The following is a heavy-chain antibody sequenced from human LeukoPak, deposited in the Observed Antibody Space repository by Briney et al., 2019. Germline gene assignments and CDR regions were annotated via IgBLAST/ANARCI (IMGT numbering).Heavy chain of an antibody. CDR3: ARQRRGQMVRGVFPSRNTKYYYYYMDV. CDR2: IYYSGST. V-gene: IGHV4-61*01. CDR1: VGSISSSRYY. D-gene: IGHD3-10*01. J-gene: IGHJ6*03. Sequence: SETLSLTCTVSVGSISSSRYYWSWIRQPPGKGLEWIGYIYYSGSTNYNPSLKSRVTISVDTSKNQFSLKLSSVTAADTAVYYCARQRRGQMVRGVFPSRNTKYYYYYMDVWGKGTTVTISS.